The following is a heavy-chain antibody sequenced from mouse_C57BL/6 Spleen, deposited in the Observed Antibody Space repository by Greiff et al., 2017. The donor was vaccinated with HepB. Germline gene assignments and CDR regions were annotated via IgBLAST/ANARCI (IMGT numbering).Heavy chain of an antibody. CDR3: TRMVTTTNGFDY. CDR1: GYTFTDYE. Sequence: VQLQQSGAELVRPGASVTLSCKASGYTFTDYEMHWVKQTPVHGLEWIGAIDPETGGTAYNQKFKGKAILTADKSSSTAYMELRRLTSEDSAVYYCTRMVTTTNGFDYWGQGTTLTVSS. D-gene: IGHD2-2*01. CDR2: IDPETGGT. V-gene: IGHV1-15*01. J-gene: IGHJ2*01.